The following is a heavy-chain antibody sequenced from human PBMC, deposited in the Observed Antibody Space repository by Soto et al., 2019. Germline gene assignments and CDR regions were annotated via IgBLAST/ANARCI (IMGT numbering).Heavy chain of an antibody. V-gene: IGHV1-69*02. Sequence: QVQLVQSGAEVKKPGSSVKVSCKASGGTFSSYTISWVRQAPGQGLEWMGRIIPILGIANYAQKFQGRVTITADKSTSTAYMELSSLRSDDTAVYYCARGRKTSSGYYYYYYGMDVWGQGTTVTVSS. J-gene: IGHJ6*02. CDR3: ARGRKTSSGYYYYYYGMDV. D-gene: IGHD3-22*01. CDR2: IIPILGIA. CDR1: GGTFSSYT.